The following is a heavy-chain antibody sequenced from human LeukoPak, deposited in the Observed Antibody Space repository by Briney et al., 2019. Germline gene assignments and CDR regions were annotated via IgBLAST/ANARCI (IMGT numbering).Heavy chain of an antibody. V-gene: IGHV4-34*01. D-gene: IGHD5-18*01. J-gene: IGHJ4*02. CDR3: AGADYSYGYPL. CDR1: GGSFSGYY. Sequence: SETLSLTCAVYGGSFSGYYWSWIRQPPGKGLEWIGEINHSGSTNYNPSLKSRVTISVDTSKNQFSLKLSSVTAADTAVYYCAGADYSYGYPLWGQGTLVTVSS. CDR2: INHSGST.